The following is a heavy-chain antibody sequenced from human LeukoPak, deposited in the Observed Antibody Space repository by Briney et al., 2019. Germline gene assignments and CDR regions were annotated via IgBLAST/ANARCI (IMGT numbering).Heavy chain of an antibody. CDR3: ARRAGAYSHPYDY. V-gene: IGHV3-53*01. D-gene: IGHD4/OR15-4a*01. J-gene: IGHJ4*02. CDR2: ISGSGGST. CDR1: GFTVSSNY. Sequence: GGSLRLSCAASGFTVSSNYMSWVRQAPGKGLEWVSGISGSGGSTYYADSVKGRFIISRDNSKNTLYLQMNSLRAEDTAVYYCARRAGAYSHPYDYWGQGTLVTVSS.